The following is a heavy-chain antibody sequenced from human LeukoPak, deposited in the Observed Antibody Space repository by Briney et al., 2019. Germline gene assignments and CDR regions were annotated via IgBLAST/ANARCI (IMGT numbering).Heavy chain of an antibody. CDR3: ARAIGYSSVFDY. D-gene: IGHD6-19*01. J-gene: IGHJ4*02. Sequence: SETLSLTCTVSGGSISGYYWSWIRQPPGKGLEWVGYISYSGSTNYNPSLKSRVTISVDTSKNQFSLKLSSVTAADTAIYYCARAIGYSSVFDYWGQGTLVTVSS. CDR2: ISYSGST. V-gene: IGHV4-59*01. CDR1: GGSISGYY.